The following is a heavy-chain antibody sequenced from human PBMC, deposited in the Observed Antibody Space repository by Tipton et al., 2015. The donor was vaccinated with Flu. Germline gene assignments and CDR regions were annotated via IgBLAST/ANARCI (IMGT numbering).Heavy chain of an antibody. CDR1: GGSISSYH. Sequence: GLVKPSQTLTLTCTVSGGSISSYHWSWIRQPPGKGLEWIGYIYYSGSTNYNPSLKSRVTMSLDTSKDQFSLKLSSVTAADTAVYYCARDGYNYGHDYWGQGTLVTVSS. V-gene: IGHV4-59*01. CDR3: ARDGYNYGHDY. J-gene: IGHJ4*02. CDR2: IYYSGST. D-gene: IGHD5-18*01.